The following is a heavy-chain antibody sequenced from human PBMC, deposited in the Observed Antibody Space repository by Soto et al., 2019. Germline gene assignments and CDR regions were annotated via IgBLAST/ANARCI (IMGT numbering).Heavy chain of an antibody. J-gene: IGHJ4*02. D-gene: IGHD6-19*01. CDR3: ARSPGGYTSGWYKWYCDD. CDR1: GDVFPSYC. V-gene: IGHV5-51*01. Sequence: GVSQKSSGERSGDVFPSYCIRWGPQIPRKFLDWMGIISPADSDTRYSPSFQGQVTISGDKSINTAYLQWNSLQASDTALYYCARSPGGYTSGWYKWYCDDGGQGTL. CDR2: ISPADSDT.